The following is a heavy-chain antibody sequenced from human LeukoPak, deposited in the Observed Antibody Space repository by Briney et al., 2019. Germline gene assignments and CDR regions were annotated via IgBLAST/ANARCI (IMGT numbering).Heavy chain of an antibody. Sequence: PGGSLRLSCVASGFTFSSYWMHWVRQPPGKGLEWVSSISSTSKYIYYADSVKGRFTISRDNAKNSLFLQMNNLRVDDSAVYYCAREYTAMAYDYWGQGNLVTVSS. CDR1: GFTFSSYW. D-gene: IGHD5-18*01. V-gene: IGHV3-21*01. J-gene: IGHJ4*02. CDR3: AREYTAMAYDY. CDR2: ISSTSKYI.